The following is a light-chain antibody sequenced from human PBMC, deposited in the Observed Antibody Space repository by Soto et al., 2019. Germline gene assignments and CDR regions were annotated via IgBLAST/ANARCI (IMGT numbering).Light chain of an antibody. CDR2: GAS. CDR3: QQYGSSGT. Sequence: EIVLIQSPGTLSLSPRERATLSCRASQSVSNNYLAWYQQKPGQAPRLLIYGASNRATGIPDRFSGSGSGTDFTLTISRLEPEDFAVYYCQQYGSSGTFGQGTKVDIK. J-gene: IGKJ1*01. CDR1: QSVSNNY. V-gene: IGKV3-20*01.